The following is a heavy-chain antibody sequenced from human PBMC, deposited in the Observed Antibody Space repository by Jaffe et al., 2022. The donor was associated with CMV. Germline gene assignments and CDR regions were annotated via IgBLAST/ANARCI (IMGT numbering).Heavy chain of an antibody. V-gene: IGHV3-48*03. CDR2: ISSSGSTI. J-gene: IGHJ3*02. CDR3: ARDFKKYYDFWSAEGAFDI. Sequence: EVQLVESGGGLVQPGGSLRLSCAASGFTFSSYEMNWVRQAPGKGLEWVSYISSSGSTIYYADSVKGRFTISRDNAKNSLYLQMNSLRAEDTAVYYCARDFKKYYDFWSAEGAFDIWGQGTMVTVSS. D-gene: IGHD3-3*01. CDR1: GFTFSSYE.